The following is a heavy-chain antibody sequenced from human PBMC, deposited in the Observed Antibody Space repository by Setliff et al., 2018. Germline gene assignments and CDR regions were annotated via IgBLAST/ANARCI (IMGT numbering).Heavy chain of an antibody. CDR1: GYTFTSYG. D-gene: IGHD3-3*01. Sequence: ASVKVSCKASGYTFTSYGSSWVRQAPGQGLEWMGWISVYNGKTKYAQKFQGRVTMTTDTSTRTAYMEVRSLRSDDTAMYYCARERIGVAAPVGFDIWGQGTMVTVSS. V-gene: IGHV1-18*01. CDR3: ARERIGVAAPVGFDI. J-gene: IGHJ3*02. CDR2: ISVYNGKT.